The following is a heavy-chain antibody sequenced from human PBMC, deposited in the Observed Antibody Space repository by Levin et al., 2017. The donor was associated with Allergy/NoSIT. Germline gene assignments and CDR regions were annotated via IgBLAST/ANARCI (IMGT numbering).Heavy chain of an antibody. CDR2: VNPNSGGT. J-gene: IGHJ4*02. CDR3: ARLPNGQWLERNNYFDH. D-gene: IGHD6-19*01. V-gene: IGHV1-2*02. CDR1: GYTFSDYF. Sequence: RASVKVSCKASGYTFSDYFTHWVRQAPGQGLEWMGWVNPNSGGTNYAHHLQGRVTMTSDTSSTTAYMELKSLISDDTAVYYCARLPNGQWLERNNYFDHWGQGTLVTVSS.